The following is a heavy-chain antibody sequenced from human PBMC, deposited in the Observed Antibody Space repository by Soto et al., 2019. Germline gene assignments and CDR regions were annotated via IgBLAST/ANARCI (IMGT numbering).Heavy chain of an antibody. D-gene: IGHD2-15*01. CDR2: ISAYNGNT. CDR1: GYTFTSYG. V-gene: IGHV1-18*01. CDR3: ARDLYCSGGSCYSSVLLYYYGMDV. Sequence: ASVKVSCKASGYTFTSYGISWVRQAPGQGLEWMGWISAYNGNTNYAQKLQGRVTMTTDTSTSTAYMELRSLRPDDTAVYYRARDLYCSGGSCYSSVLLYYYGMDVWGQGTTVTVSS. J-gene: IGHJ6*02.